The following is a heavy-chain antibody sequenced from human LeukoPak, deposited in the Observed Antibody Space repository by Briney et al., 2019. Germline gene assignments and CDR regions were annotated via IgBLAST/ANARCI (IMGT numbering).Heavy chain of an antibody. V-gene: IGHV4-34*01. CDR1: GGSFSGYH. CDR3: ARDRIAVAGSNYYYGMDV. J-gene: IGHJ6*02. Sequence: SETLSLTCAVYGGSFSGYHWSWIRQPPGKGLEWIGEINHSGSTNYNPSLKSRVTISVDTSKNQFSLKLSSVTAADTAVYHCARDRIAVAGSNYYYGMDVWGQGTTVTVSS. CDR2: INHSGST. D-gene: IGHD6-19*01.